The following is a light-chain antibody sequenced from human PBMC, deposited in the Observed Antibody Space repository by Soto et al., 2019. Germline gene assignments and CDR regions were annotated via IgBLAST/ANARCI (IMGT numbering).Light chain of an antibody. J-gene: IGKJ1*01. V-gene: IGKV1-5*03. CDR2: KAS. CDR3: QQYNSYPWT. CDR1: QSISSW. Sequence: DVQMTQSPSTLSASVGDRVTIACRASQSISSWLAWYQQKPGKAPKLLIYKASTLESGVPSNFSGSGSGTVFTLTISSLQPEDFATYYCQQYNSYPWTFGQGTRVDVK.